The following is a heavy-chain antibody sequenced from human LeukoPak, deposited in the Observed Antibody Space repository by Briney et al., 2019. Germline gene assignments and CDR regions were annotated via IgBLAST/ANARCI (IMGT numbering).Heavy chain of an antibody. CDR3: ARGGGDYNPFDY. CDR2: LYSGGTT. CDR1: GFTVSSNY. J-gene: IGHJ4*02. Sequence: GGSLRLPCAVSGFTVSSNYMSWVRQTPGKGLEWVSVLYSGGTTYYASSVKGRFIVSRDNSKNTLYLQMSSLGAEDTAVYYCARGGGDYNPFDYWGQGTLVTVSS. V-gene: IGHV3-53*01. D-gene: IGHD4-11*01.